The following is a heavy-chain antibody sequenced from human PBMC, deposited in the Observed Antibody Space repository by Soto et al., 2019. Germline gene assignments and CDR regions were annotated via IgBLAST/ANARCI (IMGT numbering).Heavy chain of an antibody. CDR3: ASPTLGAFDI. D-gene: IGHD3-16*01. CDR1: GGSISSSNYY. J-gene: IGHJ3*02. CDR2: IYYSGST. Sequence: LSLSCTVSGGSISSSNYYWGWIRQPLGKGLEWIGSIYYSGSTSYNSSLKSRVTISGDTSKNQFSLRLSSVTAADTAVYYCASPTLGAFDIWGQGTMVTVSS. V-gene: IGHV4-39*01.